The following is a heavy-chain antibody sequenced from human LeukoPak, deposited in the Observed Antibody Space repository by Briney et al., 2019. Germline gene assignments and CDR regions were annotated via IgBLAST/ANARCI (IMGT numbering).Heavy chain of an antibody. D-gene: IGHD5-12*01. Sequence: ASVTVSCKASGYTFTSYGISWVRQAPGQGLEWMGWISAYNGNTNYAQKLQGRVTMTTDTSTSTAYMELRSLRSDDTAVYYCARGGKARYSGYDQNYYYYGMDVWGKGTTVTVSS. CDR3: ARGGKARYSGYDQNYYYYGMDV. CDR1: GYTFTSYG. CDR2: ISAYNGNT. V-gene: IGHV1-18*04. J-gene: IGHJ6*04.